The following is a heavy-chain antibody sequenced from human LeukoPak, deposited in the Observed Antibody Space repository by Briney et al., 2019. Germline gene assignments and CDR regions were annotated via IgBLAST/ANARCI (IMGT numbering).Heavy chain of an antibody. D-gene: IGHD3-9*01. CDR2: IYYRGST. CDR3: ARDRVEYDILTGYSKPYYGMDV. J-gene: IGHJ6*02. CDR1: DGSLSSYY. V-gene: IGHV4-59*01. Sequence: SETLSLTCTVSDGSLSSYYWSWIRQPPGKGLEWIGYIYYRGSTNYNPSLKSRVTISLDTSKNQFFLKLSSVTAADTAVYYCARDRVEYDILTGYSKPYYGMDVWGQGTTVTVSS.